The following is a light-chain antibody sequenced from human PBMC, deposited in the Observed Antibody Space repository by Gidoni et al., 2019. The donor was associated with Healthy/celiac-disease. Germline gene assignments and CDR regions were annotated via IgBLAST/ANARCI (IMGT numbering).Light chain of an antibody. CDR3: MQGTQWPPR. CDR1: QGLVSSDGNTY. J-gene: IGKJ1*01. CDR2: KVS. Sequence: DVGLTKAPIYLPVTVGQPASISCRSSQGLVSSDGNTYLNWFQQSPGQSPRRLIYKVSTRDSGVPDRFSGSGSGTDFTLKINRVEAEDGGIYFCMQGTQWPPRFGQGTKVEI. V-gene: IGKV2-30*01.